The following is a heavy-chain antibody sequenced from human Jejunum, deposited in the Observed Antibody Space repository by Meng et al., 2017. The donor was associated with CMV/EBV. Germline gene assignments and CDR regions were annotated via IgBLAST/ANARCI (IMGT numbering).Heavy chain of an antibody. Sequence: YMNWVRQAPGQGLEWMAWIYPNNGDTHYAQKFQDRVTLTSDPSINTAYMELSSLRSDDTALYYCARDWRGPTFTFQRGVMNWLDPWGQGTLVTVSS. J-gene: IGHJ5*02. V-gene: IGHV1-2*02. CDR3: ARDWRGPTFTFQRGVMNWLDP. CDR1: Y. D-gene: IGHD3-10*01. CDR2: IYPNNGDT.